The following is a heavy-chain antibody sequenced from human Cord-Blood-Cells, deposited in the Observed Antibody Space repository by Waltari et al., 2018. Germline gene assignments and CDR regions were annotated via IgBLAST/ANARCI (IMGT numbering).Heavy chain of an antibody. CDR1: GFTFSSYW. Sequence: EVQLVESGGGLVQPGGSLSLSCAASGFTFSSYWMHWVRQAPGKGLVWVSRINSDGSSTSYADSVKGRFTISRDNAKNTLYLQMNSLRAEDTAVYYCARDSDLGWGLDYWGQGTLVTVSS. CDR3: ARDSDLGWGLDY. D-gene: IGHD6-19*01. CDR2: INSDGSST. V-gene: IGHV3-74*01. J-gene: IGHJ4*02.